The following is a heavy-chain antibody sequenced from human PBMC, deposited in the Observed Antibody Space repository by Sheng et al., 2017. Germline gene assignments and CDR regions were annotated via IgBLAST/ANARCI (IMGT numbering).Heavy chain of an antibody. CDR3: ARSRAIVVVIRGRIGVWYY. D-gene: IGHD3-22*01. J-gene: IGHJ4*02. CDR2: INHSGST. CDR1: GGSFSGYY. V-gene: IGHV4-34*01. Sequence: QVHLQQWGAGLLKPSETLSLTCAVYGGSFSGYYWSWIRQPPGKGLEWIGEINHSGSTNYNPSLKSRVTISVDTSKNQFSLKLSSVTAADTAVYYCARSRAIVVVIRGRIGVWYYWGQGKLVTVSS.